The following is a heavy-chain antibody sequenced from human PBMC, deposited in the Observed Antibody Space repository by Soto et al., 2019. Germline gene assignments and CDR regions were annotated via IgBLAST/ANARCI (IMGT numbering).Heavy chain of an antibody. D-gene: IGHD6-19*01. Sequence: EVQLVESGGGLVQPGRSLRLSCAASGFTFDDYAMHWVRQAPGKGLEWVSGISWNSGSIGYADSVKGRFTISRDNAKNSLYLQMNSLRAEDTALYYCAKENSGGWSRCFDYWGQGTLVTVSS. CDR1: GFTFDDYA. CDR3: AKENSGGWSRCFDY. J-gene: IGHJ4*02. V-gene: IGHV3-9*01. CDR2: ISWNSGSI.